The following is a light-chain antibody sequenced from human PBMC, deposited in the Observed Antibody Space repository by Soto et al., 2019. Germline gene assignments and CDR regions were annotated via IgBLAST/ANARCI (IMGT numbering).Light chain of an antibody. Sequence: QSVLTPPPSVSGSRGKRVTISCTGSSSNIGAGCAAHWYQQLPGTPPPILIYGNSTRPSGVPDRFSGSKSGTSASLALTVLLGDVEFVFYFQPYDSSLSAYEGFGT. CDR1: SSNIGAGCA. CDR2: GNS. V-gene: IGLV1-40*01. J-gene: IGLJ1*01. CDR3: QPYDSSLSAYEG.